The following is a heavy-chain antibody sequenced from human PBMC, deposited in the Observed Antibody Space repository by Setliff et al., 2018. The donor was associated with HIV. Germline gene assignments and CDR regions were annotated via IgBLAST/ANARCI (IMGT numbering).Heavy chain of an antibody. CDR3: ARDWNGDGRSIDS. CDR1: GGSISGYY. J-gene: IGHJ5*01. V-gene: IGHV4-59*01. CDR2: IYYIGNT. Sequence: SETLSLTCTVSGGSISGYYWSWIRQPPGKGLEWIGYIYYIGNTNYNPSLKGRVTLSVDTSKNQLSLKLSSVTAADTAVYYCARDWNGDGRSIDSWGQGTLVTVSS. D-gene: IGHD1-1*01.